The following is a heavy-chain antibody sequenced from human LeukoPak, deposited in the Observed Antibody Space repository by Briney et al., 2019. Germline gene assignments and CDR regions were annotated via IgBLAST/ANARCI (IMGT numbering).Heavy chain of an antibody. J-gene: IGHJ4*02. Sequence: PSETLSLTCTVSGDSFSYFYWSWIRQPPGKGLEWIGYIYNSGSTNYNPSLKSRVTISLDTSKNQFSLKMNSMTAADTAVYYCARHPTKWELRLSLDYWGQGILVTVSS. V-gene: IGHV4-59*08. CDR2: IYNSGST. CDR3: ARHPTKWELRLSLDY. CDR1: GDSFSYFY. D-gene: IGHD1-26*01.